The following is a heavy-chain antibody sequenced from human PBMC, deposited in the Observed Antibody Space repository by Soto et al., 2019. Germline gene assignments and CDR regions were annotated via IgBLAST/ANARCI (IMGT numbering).Heavy chain of an antibody. CDR3: ARETLVVPADVNYYYYYMDV. CDR1: GGSISSGGYY. J-gene: IGHJ6*03. V-gene: IGHV4-31*03. CDR2: IYYSGST. Sequence: PSETLSLTCTVSGGSISSGGYYWSWIRQHPGKGLEWIGYIYYSGSTYYNPSLKSRVTISVDTSKNQFSLKLSSVTAADTAVYYCARETLVVPADVNYYYYYMDVWGKGTTVTVSS. D-gene: IGHD2-2*01.